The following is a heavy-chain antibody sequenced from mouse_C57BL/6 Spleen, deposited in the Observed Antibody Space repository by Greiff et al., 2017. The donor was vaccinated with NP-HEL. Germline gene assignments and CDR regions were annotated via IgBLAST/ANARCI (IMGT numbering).Heavy chain of an antibody. CDR1: GFTFSDYY. J-gene: IGHJ3*01. CDR3: ASPRDYGSTWVAY. Sequence: EVHLVESGGGLVQPGGSLKLSCAASGFTFSDYYMYWVRQTPEKRLEWVAYISNGGGSTYYPDTVKGRFTLSRDNAKTTLYLQMSRLKSEDTAMYYCASPRDYGSTWVAYWGQGTLVTVSA. D-gene: IGHD1-1*01. CDR2: ISNGGGST. V-gene: IGHV5-12*01.